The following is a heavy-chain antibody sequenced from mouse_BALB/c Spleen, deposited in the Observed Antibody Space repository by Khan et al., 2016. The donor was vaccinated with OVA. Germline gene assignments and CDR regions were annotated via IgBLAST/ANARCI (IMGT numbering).Heavy chain of an antibody. CDR2: IWRGGST. J-gene: IGHJ4*01. CDR3: AKNQAGYAMDY. Sequence: QVQLKQSGPGLVQPSQSLSITCTVSGFSLTNYGVHWVRQSPGKGLEWLGVIWRGGSTDYNAAFMSRLYITKDNSKSQVFFKMNSLQVDDNAIYXCAKNQAGYAMDYWGQGTSVTVSS. CDR1: GFSLTNYG. V-gene: IGHV2-5*01.